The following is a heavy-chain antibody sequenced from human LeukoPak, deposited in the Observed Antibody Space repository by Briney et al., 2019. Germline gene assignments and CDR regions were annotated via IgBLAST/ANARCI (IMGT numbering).Heavy chain of an antibody. CDR2: ISAYNGNT. J-gene: IGHJ5*02. V-gene: IGHV1-18*01. D-gene: IGHD6-19*01. CDR3: ARDGWRHSSGFPDH. CDR1: GYTFTSFG. Sequence: ASVTVSCKASGYTFTSFGISWVRQAPGQGLEWMGWISAYNGNTNYAQKLQGRVAMTTDTSTSTAYMELGRLGSDDTAVYYSARDGWRHSSGFPDHWGQGTLVTVSA.